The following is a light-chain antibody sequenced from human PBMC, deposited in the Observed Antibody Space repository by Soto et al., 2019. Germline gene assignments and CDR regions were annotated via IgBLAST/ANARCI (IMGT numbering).Light chain of an antibody. CDR1: QSVSSN. V-gene: IGKV3-15*01. Sequence: EIVMTQSPTILSVSPGERATLSCRASQSVSSNLAWYQQKPGQAPRLLIYGASTRATGIPARFSGSGSGTEFTLTISSLQSEDFAVYYCQQYYNWPPVTFGQGTKVDI. CDR3: QQYYNWPPVT. J-gene: IGKJ1*01. CDR2: GAS.